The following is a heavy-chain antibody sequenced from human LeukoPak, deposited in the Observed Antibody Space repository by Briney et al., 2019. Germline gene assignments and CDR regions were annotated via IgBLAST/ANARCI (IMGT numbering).Heavy chain of an antibody. CDR2: ISGSGGST. CDR3: AKGPPRYFDWLLYFQH. V-gene: IGHV3-23*01. Sequence: AGGSLRLSCAASGFTFSSYAMSWVRQAPGKGLEWVSAISGSGGSTYYADSVKGRFTISRDDSKNTLYLQMNSLRAEDTAVYYCAKGPPRYFDWLLYFQHWGQGTLVTVSS. D-gene: IGHD3-9*01. CDR1: GFTFSSYA. J-gene: IGHJ1*01.